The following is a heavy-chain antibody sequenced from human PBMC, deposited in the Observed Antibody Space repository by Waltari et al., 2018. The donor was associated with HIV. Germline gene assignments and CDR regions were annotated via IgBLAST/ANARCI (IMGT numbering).Heavy chain of an antibody. CDR3: AKEPDYGDYYFDY. D-gene: IGHD4-17*01. V-gene: IGHV3-30*02. Sequence: QVQLVESGGGVVQPGGSLSLSCAASGFTFSSYGMDWVRQAPGKVLEWVAFILYGGNNKYYADSVKGRFTISRDNSKNTLYLQMNSLRAEDTAVYYCAKEPDYGDYYFDYWGQGTLVTVSS. J-gene: IGHJ4*02. CDR2: ILYGGNNK. CDR1: GFTFSSYG.